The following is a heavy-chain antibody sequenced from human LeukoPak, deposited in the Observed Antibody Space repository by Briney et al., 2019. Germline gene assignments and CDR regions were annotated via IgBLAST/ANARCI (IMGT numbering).Heavy chain of an antibody. V-gene: IGHV4-61*02. J-gene: IGHJ3*02. CDR3: ARVVPHGGRSRLRPDGGAFDI. Sequence: SETLSLTCTVSGGSISSGSYYWSWIRQPAGKGLEWIGRIYTSGSTNYNPSLKSRVTISVDTSKNQFSLKLSSVTAADTAVYYCARVVPHGGRSRLRPDGGAFDIWGQGTMVTVSS. D-gene: IGHD4-17*01. CDR1: GGSISSGSYY. CDR2: IYTSGST.